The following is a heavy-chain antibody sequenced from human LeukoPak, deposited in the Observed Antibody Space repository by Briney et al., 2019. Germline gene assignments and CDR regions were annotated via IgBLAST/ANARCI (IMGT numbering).Heavy chain of an antibody. CDR3: ARPNSVDWLSAYYYYMDV. D-gene: IGHD3-9*01. V-gene: IGHV3-30*03. CDR2: ISYDGSNK. CDR1: GFTFSSYG. J-gene: IGHJ6*03. Sequence: GGSLRLSCAASGFTFSSYGMHWVRQAPGKGLEWVAVISYDGSNKYYADSVKGRFTISRDNSKNTLYLQMNSLRAEDTAVYYCARPNSVDWLSAYYYYMDVWGKGTTVTISS.